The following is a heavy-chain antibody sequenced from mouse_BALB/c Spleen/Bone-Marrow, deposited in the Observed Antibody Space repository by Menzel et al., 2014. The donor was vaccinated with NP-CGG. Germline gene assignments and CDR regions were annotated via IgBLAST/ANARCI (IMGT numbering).Heavy chain of an antibody. J-gene: IGHJ3*01. D-gene: IGHD1-1*01. V-gene: IGHV5-2*03. CDR1: EYEFPSHD. CDR2: INSDGGSP. CDR3: ARHGDYYGSSLFAY. Sequence: EVKVEESGGGLVQPGESLKLSCESNEYEFPSHDMSWVRRTPEKRLELVAAINSDGGSPYYPDTMERRFIISRDNSKKTLYLQMSSLRSEDTAFYYCARHGDYYGSSLFAYWGQGTLVTVSA.